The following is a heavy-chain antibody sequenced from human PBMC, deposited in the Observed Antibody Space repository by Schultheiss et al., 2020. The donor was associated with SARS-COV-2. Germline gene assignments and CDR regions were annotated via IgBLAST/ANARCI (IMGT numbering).Heavy chain of an antibody. Sequence: SETLSLTCTVSGGSISSYYWSWIRQPPGKGLEWIGYIYYSGSTNYNPSLKSRVTISVDTSKNQFSLKLSSVTAADTAVYYCARVGAYYYGSGSYYNPDYFDYWGHGTLGTGSS. D-gene: IGHD3-10*01. CDR1: GGSISSYY. J-gene: IGHJ4*01. CDR2: IYYSGST. CDR3: ARVGAYYYGSGSYYNPDYFDY. V-gene: IGHV4-59*01.